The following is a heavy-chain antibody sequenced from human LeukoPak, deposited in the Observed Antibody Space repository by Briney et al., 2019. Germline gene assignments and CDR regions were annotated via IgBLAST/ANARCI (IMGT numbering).Heavy chain of an antibody. D-gene: IGHD5-18*01. CDR1: GYIFTSYF. J-gene: IGHJ6*03. Sequence: ASVKVSCKASGYIFTSYFMHWVRQAPGQGLEGMGLINPRGGSTRYAQKFQGRVTMTRDMSTSTVYMELSSLRSEDTAVYYCARVVRGYSYGYAYYYYMDVWGKGTTVTVSS. V-gene: IGHV1-46*01. CDR2: INPRGGST. CDR3: ARVVRGYSYGYAYYYYMDV.